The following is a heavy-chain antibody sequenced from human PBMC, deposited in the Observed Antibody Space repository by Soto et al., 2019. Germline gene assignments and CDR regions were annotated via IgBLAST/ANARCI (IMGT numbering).Heavy chain of an antibody. J-gene: IGHJ4*02. V-gene: IGHV3-74*01. D-gene: IGHD6-19*01. CDR1: GFTFRDHW. CDR3: ARGYSSGPDY. Sequence: EVQLVESGGGLGQPGGSLRLSCAASGFTFRDHWMHWVRQAPGKGLVWVSRINSDGSTTTYADSVKGRFTISRDNAKSTLYLQLNSLRAEDTALYYCARGYSSGPDYWGQGTLVTVSS. CDR2: INSDGSTT.